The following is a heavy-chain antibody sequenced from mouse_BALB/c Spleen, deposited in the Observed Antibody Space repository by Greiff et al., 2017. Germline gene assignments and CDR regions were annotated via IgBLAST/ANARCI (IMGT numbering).Heavy chain of an antibody. CDR2: INPSTGYT. D-gene: IGHD1-2*01. CDR1: GYTFTSYW. J-gene: IGHJ4*01. V-gene: IGHV1-7*01. Sequence: VQLQQSGAELAKPGASVKMSCKASGYTFTSYWMHWVKQRPGQGLEWIGYINPSTGYTEYNQKFKDKATLTADKSSSTAYMQLSSLTSEDSAVYCCARRGAATRYYAMDCWGQGTSVTVSS. CDR3: ARRGAATRYYAMDC.